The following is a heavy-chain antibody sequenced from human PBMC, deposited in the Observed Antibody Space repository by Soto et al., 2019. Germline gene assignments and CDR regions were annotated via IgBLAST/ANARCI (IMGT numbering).Heavy chain of an antibody. J-gene: IGHJ4*02. D-gene: IGHD3-16*01. CDR3: AKAYFVWSSEQPYYFDY. CDR2: ISGSGGRS. Sequence: EVQLLDSGGGLVQPGGSLRLSCAASGFTFSNYAMTWVRQGPGKGLEWVSGISGSGGRSYYADSVKGRFTISRDKSKSTLYLQMNSLRAEDTAVYYCAKAYFVWSSEQPYYFDYWGRGTLVTVSS. V-gene: IGHV3-23*01. CDR1: GFTFSNYA.